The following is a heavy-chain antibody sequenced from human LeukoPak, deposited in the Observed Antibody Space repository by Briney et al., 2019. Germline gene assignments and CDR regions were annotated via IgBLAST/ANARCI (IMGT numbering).Heavy chain of an antibody. J-gene: IGHJ4*02. D-gene: IGHD1-26*01. CDR1: GYSISSGYY. CDR3: ATTTIRLGY. Sequence: SETLSLTCTVSGYSISSGYYWGWIRQPPGKGLEWIGSIYHSGRTFYNPSLKSRVTISVDTSKNQFSLKLTSVTAADTAVYYCATTTIRLGYWGQGTLVTVSS. V-gene: IGHV4-38-2*02. CDR2: IYHSGRT.